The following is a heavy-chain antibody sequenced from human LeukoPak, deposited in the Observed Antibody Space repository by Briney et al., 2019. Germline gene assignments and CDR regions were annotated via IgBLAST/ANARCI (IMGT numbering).Heavy chain of an antibody. CDR1: GYTFTGYY. D-gene: IGHD3-16*02. V-gene: IGHV1-2*02. CDR3: ARDKLGLGELSLYDQ. J-gene: IGHJ5*02. CDR2: MNPNSGGT. Sequence: EASVKVSCKASGYTFTGYYMHWVRQAPGQGLEWMGWMNPNSGGTKYAQKFQGRVTMTRDTSISTAYMELSRLRSDDTAMYYCARDKLGLGELSLYDQWGQGTLVTVFS.